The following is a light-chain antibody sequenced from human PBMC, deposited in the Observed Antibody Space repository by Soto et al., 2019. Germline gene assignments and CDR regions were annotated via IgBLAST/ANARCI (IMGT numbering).Light chain of an antibody. V-gene: IGLV2-14*01. CDR2: DVS. J-gene: IGLJ2*01. CDR3: SSFTSSSTRV. Sequence: QSALTQPASVSGSPGQSITISCTGTSSDVGAYNYVSWFQQHPGKAPKLMIYDVSSRPSAVSDRFSGSKSGNTASLTISGLQAEDEADYYCSSFTSSSTRVFGGGTQLTVL. CDR1: SSDVGAYNY.